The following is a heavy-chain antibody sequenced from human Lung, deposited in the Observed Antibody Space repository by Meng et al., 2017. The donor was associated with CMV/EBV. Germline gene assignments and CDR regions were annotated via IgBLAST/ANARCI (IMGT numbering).Heavy chain of an antibody. CDR3: ARVRSPTHFDY. V-gene: IGHV3-13*01. J-gene: IGHJ4*02. CDR1: GFTFSTYD. CDR2: IGTVGDT. Sequence: SCTASGFTFSTYDFHWVRQPTGKGLEWVSSIGTVGDTYSIGSVKGRFIISREDAKNSVYLQMNGLRDGDTGLYYCARVRSPTHFDYWGQGPLVTVSS.